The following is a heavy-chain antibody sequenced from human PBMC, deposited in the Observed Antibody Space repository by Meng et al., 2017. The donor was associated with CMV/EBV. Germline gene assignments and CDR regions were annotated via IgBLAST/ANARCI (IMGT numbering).Heavy chain of an antibody. V-gene: IGHV3-21*01. CDR2: ISSSSSYI. CDR1: GFTFSSYS. J-gene: IGHJ4*02. CDR3: ATNPIVVVPAAIS. Sequence: ASGFTFSSYSMNWVHQAPGKGLEWVSSISSSSSYIYYADSVKGRFTISRDNAKNSLYLQMNSLRAEDTAVYYCATNPIVVVPAAISWGQGTLVTVSS. D-gene: IGHD2-2*01.